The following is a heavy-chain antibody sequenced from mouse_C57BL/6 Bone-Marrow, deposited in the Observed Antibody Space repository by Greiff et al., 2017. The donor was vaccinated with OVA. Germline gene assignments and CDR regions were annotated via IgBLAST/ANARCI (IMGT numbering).Heavy chain of an antibody. CDR2: ILPVSGST. V-gene: IGHV1-9*01. D-gene: IGHD3-3*01. CDR3: ARRDPVQVDY. J-gene: IGHJ2*01. Sequence: QVQLQQSGAELMKPGASVKLSCKATGYTFTGYWIEWVKQRPGHGLEWIGEILPVSGSTNYNEKFKGKATFTADTSSNTAYMHLSSLTTEDSAIYYCARRDPVQVDYWGQGTTLTVSS. CDR1: GYTFTGYW.